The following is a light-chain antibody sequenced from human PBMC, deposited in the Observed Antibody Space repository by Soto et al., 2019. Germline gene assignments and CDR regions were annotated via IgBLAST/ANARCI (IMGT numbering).Light chain of an antibody. Sequence: QSVLTQFRSVSGSPGQSVTISCTGTSSDVGGYNYVSWYQQLPGKAPKLMIYGVSKRPSGVPDRFSGSKSGNTASLTISGLQADDEADYYCCSYAGSYTLVFGGGTKLTVL. CDR2: GVS. CDR3: CSYAGSYTLV. CDR1: SSDVGGYNY. V-gene: IGLV2-11*01. J-gene: IGLJ2*01.